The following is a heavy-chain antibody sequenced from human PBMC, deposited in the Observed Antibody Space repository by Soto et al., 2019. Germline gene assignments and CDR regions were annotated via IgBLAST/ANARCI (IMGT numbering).Heavy chain of an antibody. V-gene: IGHV5-51*01. J-gene: IGHJ6*02. Sequence: GESLKISCKGSGYSFTSYWIGWVRQMPGKGLEWMGIIYPGDSDTRYSPSFQGQVTISADKSISTAYLQWSSLKASDTAMYYCARHPSSRRIAGAGTYYYYYGMEDWGQGTTVTVSS. CDR3: ARHPSSRRIAGAGTYYYYYGMED. CDR2: IYPGDSDT. CDR1: GYSFTSYW. D-gene: IGHD6-19*01.